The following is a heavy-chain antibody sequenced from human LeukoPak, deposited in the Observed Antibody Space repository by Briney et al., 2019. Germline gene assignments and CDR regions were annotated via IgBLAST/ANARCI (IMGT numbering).Heavy chain of an antibody. D-gene: IGHD2-8*01. V-gene: IGHV1-8*01. Sequence: ASVKVSCKASGYTFTSYDINWVRQATGQGLEWMGWMNPNSGNTGYARKFQGRVTMTRNTSISTAYMELSSLRSEDTAVYYCARRLYGRQRYWFDPWGQGTLVTVSS. CDR1: GYTFTSYD. CDR3: ARRLYGRQRYWFDP. CDR2: MNPNSGNT. J-gene: IGHJ5*02.